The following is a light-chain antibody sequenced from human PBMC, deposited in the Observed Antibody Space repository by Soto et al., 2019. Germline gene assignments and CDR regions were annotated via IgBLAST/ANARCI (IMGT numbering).Light chain of an antibody. V-gene: IGLV2-14*01. CDR2: DVS. CDR3: SSYTSSSTPMV. J-gene: IGLJ3*02. Sequence: QSALTQPASVSGSPGQSITISCTGTSSDVGGYNYVSWYQQHPGKAPKLMIYDVSNRPSGVSNRFSGSKSGNTASLTISGLQAEDEADYYCSSYTSSSTPMVFGGGTKPPS. CDR1: SSDVGGYNY.